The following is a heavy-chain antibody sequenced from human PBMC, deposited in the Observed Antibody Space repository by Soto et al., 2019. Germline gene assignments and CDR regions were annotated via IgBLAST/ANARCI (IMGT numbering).Heavy chain of an antibody. CDR2: ISSRSDI. CDR3: AREYTAWPLAYGLDV. V-gene: IGHV3-21*01. CDR1: GFTFSTYS. J-gene: IGHJ6*02. D-gene: IGHD2-2*02. Sequence: VRLSCVGSGFTFSTYSINWVRQAPGKGLEWVSSISSRSDIYYADSVKGRFTISRDNAKNSVSLQMNSLRAEDTAVYYCAREYTAWPLAYGLDVWGQGTTVTVSS.